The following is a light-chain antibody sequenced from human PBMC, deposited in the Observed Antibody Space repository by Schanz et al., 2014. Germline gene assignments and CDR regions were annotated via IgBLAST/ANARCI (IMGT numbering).Light chain of an antibody. J-gene: IGLJ3*02. V-gene: IGLV2-8*01. CDR2: EVN. CDR1: SSDVGGYNY. CDR3: AAWDDTLNNWP. Sequence: QSALTQPPSASGSPGQSVTISCTGTSSDVGGYNYVSWYQQHPGKAPKLMISEVNKRPSGVPDRFSATKSGTSASLAISGLRSEDEADYYCAAWDDTLNNWPFGGGTKLTVL.